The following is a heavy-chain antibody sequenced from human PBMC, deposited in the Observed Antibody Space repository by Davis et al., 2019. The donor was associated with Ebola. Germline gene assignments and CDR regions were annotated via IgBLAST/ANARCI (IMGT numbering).Heavy chain of an antibody. CDR1: GFTVSSNY. CDR3: THYYGSGRYYGMDV. V-gene: IGHV3-73*01. D-gene: IGHD3-10*01. CDR2: IRSKANSYAT. J-gene: IGHJ6*02. Sequence: GGSLRLSCAASGFTVSSNYMSWVRQASGKGLEWVGRIRSKANSYATAYAASVKGRFTISRDDSKNTAYLQMNSLKTEDTAVYYCTHYYGSGRYYGMDVWGQGTTVTVSS.